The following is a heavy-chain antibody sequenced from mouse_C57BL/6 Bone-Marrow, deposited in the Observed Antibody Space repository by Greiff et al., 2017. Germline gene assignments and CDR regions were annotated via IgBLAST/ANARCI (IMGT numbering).Heavy chain of an antibody. CDR1: GYTFTDYE. Sequence: VKLQESGAELVRPGASVTLSCKASGYTFTDYEMHWVKQTPVHGLEWIGAIDPETGGTAYNQKFKGKAILTADKSSSTAYMELRSLTSEDSAVYYCTRLAFYYGSSCCDYWGQGTTLTVSS. D-gene: IGHD1-1*01. J-gene: IGHJ2*01. CDR3: TRLAFYYGSSCCDY. CDR2: IDPETGGT. V-gene: IGHV1-15*01.